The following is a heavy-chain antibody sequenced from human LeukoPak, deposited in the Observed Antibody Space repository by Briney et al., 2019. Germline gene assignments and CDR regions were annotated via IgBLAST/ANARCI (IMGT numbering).Heavy chain of an antibody. CDR1: GFTFSSYA. Sequence: PGGSLRLSCAASGFTFSSYAMSWVRQAAGKGLEWVSAISGGGGSTYYADSVKGRFTISRDNSKNTLYLQMNSLRAEDTAVYYCAKELFYDSSGYINYYYYYGMDVWGQGTTVTVSS. CDR3: AKELFYDSSGYINYYYYYGMDV. D-gene: IGHD3-22*01. J-gene: IGHJ6*02. CDR2: ISGGGGST. V-gene: IGHV3-23*01.